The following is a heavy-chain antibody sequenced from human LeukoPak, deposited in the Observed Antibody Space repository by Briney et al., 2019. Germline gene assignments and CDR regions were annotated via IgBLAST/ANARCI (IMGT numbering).Heavy chain of an antibody. D-gene: IGHD6-13*01. CDR2: IYHSGST. J-gene: IGHJ4*02. V-gene: IGHV4-30-2*01. CDR1: GGSISSGGYY. CDR3: AKDLVGSSWYSTTPY. Sequence: PSETLSLTCTVSGGSISSGGYYWSWIRQPPGKGLEWIGYIYHSGSTYYNPSLKSRVTISVDRSKNQFSLKLSSVTAADTAVYYCAKDLVGSSWYSTTPYWGQGTLVTVSS.